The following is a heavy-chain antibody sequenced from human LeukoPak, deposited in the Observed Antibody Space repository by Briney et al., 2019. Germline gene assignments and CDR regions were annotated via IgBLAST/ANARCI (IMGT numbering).Heavy chain of an antibody. V-gene: IGHV4-59*12. J-gene: IGHJ4*02. CDR3: ARGTDYYGSGSYYNLLGFFDY. Sequence: PETLSLTCTVSGGSISSYYWSWVRQPPGKGLEWIGYIYYSGSTNYNPSLKSRVTISVDTSKNQFSLKLSSVTAADTAVYYCARGTDYYGSGSYYNLLGFFDYWGQGTLVTVSS. D-gene: IGHD3-10*01. CDR2: IYYSGST. CDR1: GGSISSYY.